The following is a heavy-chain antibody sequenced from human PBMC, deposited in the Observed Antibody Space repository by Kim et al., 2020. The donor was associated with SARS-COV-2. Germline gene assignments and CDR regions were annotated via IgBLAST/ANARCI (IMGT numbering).Heavy chain of an antibody. J-gene: IGHJ4*02. D-gene: IGHD3-22*01. CDR1: EFIFSYYA. Sequence: GGSLRLSCAASEFIFSYYAMSWVRQAPGKGLEWVSGISGSGGSTYYADSVKGRFTISRDNSESTLYLQMNSLRVEDTAVYYCAKGARAHYYESSGSENWGQGTLVTVSS. CDR2: ISGSGGST. V-gene: IGHV3-23*01. CDR3: AKGARAHYYESSGSEN.